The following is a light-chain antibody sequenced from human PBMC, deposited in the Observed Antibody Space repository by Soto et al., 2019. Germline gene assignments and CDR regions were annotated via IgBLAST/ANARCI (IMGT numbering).Light chain of an antibody. CDR2: GAS. Sequence: EIVMTQSPTTLSVSPGERATLSCRASQSVSSNLAWYQQKPGQAPRLLIYGASIRATGIPARFSGSGSGTYFTLTISSLQSEDFAVYYCQQYNDWPPYTFGQGTKLEIK. CDR3: QQYNDWPPYT. J-gene: IGKJ2*01. V-gene: IGKV3-15*01. CDR1: QSVSSN.